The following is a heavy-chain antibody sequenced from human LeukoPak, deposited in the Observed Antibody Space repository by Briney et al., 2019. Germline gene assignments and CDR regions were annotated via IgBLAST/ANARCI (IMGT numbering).Heavy chain of an antibody. J-gene: IGHJ5*01. D-gene: IGHD6-13*01. CDR1: GGSISSYY. V-gene: IGHV4-4*07. CDR2: IYSSGST. Sequence: PSETLSLTCAVSGGSISSYYWSWIRQPAGKGLEWIGHIYSSGSTNYNPSLKSRVTMSLDTSRNQFPLKVSSVTAMDTAVYYCAKKVAGMGWFDSRGQGTLVTVSS. CDR3: AKKVAGMGWFDS.